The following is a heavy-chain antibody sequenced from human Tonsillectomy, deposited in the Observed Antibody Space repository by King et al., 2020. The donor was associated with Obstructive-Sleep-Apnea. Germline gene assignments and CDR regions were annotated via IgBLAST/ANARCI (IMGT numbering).Heavy chain of an antibody. Sequence: VQLQQWGAGLLKPSETLSLTCAVYGGSFSGYYWSWIRQPPGKGLEWIGEINHSGSTNYNPSLKSRVTISVDTSKNQFSRKLSSVPAADTAVYYCARAPRRGFGPDYWGQGTLVTVSS. J-gene: IGHJ4*02. D-gene: IGHD3-10*01. CDR1: GGSFSGYY. CDR3: ARAPRRGFGPDY. V-gene: IGHV4-34*01. CDR2: INHSGST.